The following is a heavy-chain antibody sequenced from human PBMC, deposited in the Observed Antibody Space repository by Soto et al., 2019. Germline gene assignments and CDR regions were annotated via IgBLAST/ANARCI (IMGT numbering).Heavy chain of an antibody. CDR2: INPNNGAT. Sequence: GASVKVSCKASGDTFTTNYRHWVRQAPGQGLEWMGRINPNNGATLYAQEFQGRLILTTDTSTSTVYMDLNSVKSEDSAVYYCASRVLCDMDVWGQGTTVTVSS. D-gene: IGHD2-21*01. V-gene: IGHV1-46*01. CDR3: ASRVLCDMDV. CDR1: GDTFTTNY. J-gene: IGHJ6*02.